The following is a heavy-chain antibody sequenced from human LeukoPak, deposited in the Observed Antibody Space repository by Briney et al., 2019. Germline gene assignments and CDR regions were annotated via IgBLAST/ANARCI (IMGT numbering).Heavy chain of an antibody. CDR3: ARDVRRSSSSANSYYYYMDV. CDR2: IYTSGTT. Sequence: SETLSLTCSVSDGSISNYYWSWIRQPAGKGLEWIGRIYTSGTTNYNPSLKSRVTMSVDTSKNHFSLNLDSVTAADTAVYYCARDVRRSSSSANSYYYYMDVWGKGTTVTVSS. CDR1: DGSISNYY. J-gene: IGHJ6*03. D-gene: IGHD6-6*01. V-gene: IGHV4-4*07.